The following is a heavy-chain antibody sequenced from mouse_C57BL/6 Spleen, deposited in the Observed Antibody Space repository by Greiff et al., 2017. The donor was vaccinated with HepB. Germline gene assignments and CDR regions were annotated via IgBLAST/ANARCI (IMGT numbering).Heavy chain of an antibody. CDR1: GFTFSSYA. J-gene: IGHJ1*03. Sequence: EVKLMESGGGLVKPGGSLKLSCAASGFTFSSYAMSWVRQTPEKRLEWVATISDGGSYTYYPDNVKGRFTISRDNAKNNLYLQMSHLKSEDTAIYYCARKYFDVWGTGTTVTVSS. CDR2: ISDGGSYT. CDR3: ARKYFDV. V-gene: IGHV5-4*03.